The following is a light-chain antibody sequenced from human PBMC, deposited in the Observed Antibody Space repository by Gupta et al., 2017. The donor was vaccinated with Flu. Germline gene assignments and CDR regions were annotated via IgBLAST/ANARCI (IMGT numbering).Light chain of an antibody. V-gene: IGKV6D-21*02. CDR3: HQSCTLPRT. J-gene: IGKJ1*01. CDR2: FAS. CDR1: QTIGSN. Sequence: PNFQSVTPKERVTITCRASQTIGSNLHPYQHEPDQSPKLLIKFASQSSSPVPSRFSGSGSGRXFTLTIXGLEAEDAAVYYCHQSCTLPRTFGXGTKVEIK.